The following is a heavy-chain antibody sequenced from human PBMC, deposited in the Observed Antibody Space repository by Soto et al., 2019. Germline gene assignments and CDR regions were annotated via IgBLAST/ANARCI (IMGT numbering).Heavy chain of an antibody. CDR2: INHSGST. CDR1: GGSFSGYY. J-gene: IGHJ6*03. V-gene: IGHV4-34*01. D-gene: IGHD3-10*01. Sequence: SETLSLTCAVYGGSFSGYYWSWIRQPPGKGLEWIGVINHSGSTNYNPSLKSRVTISVDTSKNQFSLKLSSVTAADTAVYYCARTVRGVYYYYYYMDVWGKGTTVTVSS. CDR3: ARTVRGVYYYYYYMDV.